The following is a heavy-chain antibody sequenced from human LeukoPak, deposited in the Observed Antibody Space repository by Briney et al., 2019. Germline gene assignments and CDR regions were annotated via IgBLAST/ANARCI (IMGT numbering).Heavy chain of an antibody. J-gene: IGHJ4*02. CDR3: ARMRQYQLPDDY. CDR2: INPNSGGT. CDR1: GYTFTGYY. D-gene: IGHD2-2*01. Sequence: ASVKVSCKASGYTFTGYYMHWVRQAPGQGLEWMGWINPNSGGTNYAQKFQGRVTMTRDTSISTAYMELSRLRSDGTAVYYCARMRQYQLPDDYWGQGTLVTVSS. V-gene: IGHV1-2*02.